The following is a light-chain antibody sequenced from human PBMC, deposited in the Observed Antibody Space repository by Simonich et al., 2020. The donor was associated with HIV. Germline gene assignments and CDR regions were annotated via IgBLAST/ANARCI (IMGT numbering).Light chain of an antibody. Sequence: DIQMTQSPSSLSASVGDRVTITCRASQGISNSLAWYQQKPGNAPKLLIYAASTLQSGVPSRFSGSGSGTEFTLTISSLQPEDFATYYCQQLNSYFGQGTRLEIK. CDR2: AAS. CDR1: QGISNS. CDR3: QQLNSY. V-gene: IGKV1-9*01. J-gene: IGKJ5*01.